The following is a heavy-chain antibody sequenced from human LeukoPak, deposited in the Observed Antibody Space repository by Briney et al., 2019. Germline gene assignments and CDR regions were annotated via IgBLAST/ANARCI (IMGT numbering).Heavy chain of an antibody. CDR2: IRFDGTNR. CDR1: GFTFSNYG. CDR3: TKDRSPAVYSSSWIFDY. J-gene: IGHJ4*02. D-gene: IGHD6-13*01. Sequence: GGSLRLSCVASGFTFSNYGMHWVRQAPGKGLDWVAFIRFDGTNRYHADSVKGRFTISRDNSKNTLYLQMNSLRAEDMALYYCTKDRSPAVYSSSWIFDYWGQGTLVTVSS. V-gene: IGHV3-30*02.